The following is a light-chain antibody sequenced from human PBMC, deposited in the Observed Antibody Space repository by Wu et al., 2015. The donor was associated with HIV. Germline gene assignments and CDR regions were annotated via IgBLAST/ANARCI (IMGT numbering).Light chain of an antibody. V-gene: IGKV3-15*01. CDR3: QQYNTWPRC. CDR1: QSVGSN. J-gene: IGKJ2*03. Sequence: EMVMTQSPPTLSVSPGEAATLSCRASQSVGSNLAWYQQKPGQSPRLLIYGASTRATGIPARFSGRGSGTEFTLTISSMQSEDFAVYYCQQYNTWPRCFGQGTQAGDQT. CDR2: GAS.